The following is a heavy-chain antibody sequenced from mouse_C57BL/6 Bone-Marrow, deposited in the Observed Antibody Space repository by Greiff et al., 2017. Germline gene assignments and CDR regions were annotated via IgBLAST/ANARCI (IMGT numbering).Heavy chain of an antibody. J-gene: IGHJ4*01. CDR3: ARAGDPHYYAMDY. CDR1: GYAFTNYL. CDR2: INPGSGGT. V-gene: IGHV1-54*01. Sequence: QVQLKESGAELVRPGTSVKVSCKASGYAFTNYLIEWVKQRPGQGLEWIGVINPGSGGTNYNEKFKGKATLTADKSSSTAYMQLSSLTSEDSAVYFCARAGDPHYYAMDYWGQGTSVTVSS. D-gene: IGHD2-13*01.